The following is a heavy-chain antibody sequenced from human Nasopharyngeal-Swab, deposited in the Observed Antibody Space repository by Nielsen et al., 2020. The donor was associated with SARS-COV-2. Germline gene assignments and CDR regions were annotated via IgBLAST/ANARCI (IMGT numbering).Heavy chain of an antibody. V-gene: IGHV3-23*01. Sequence: GESLKIYCAASGFTFSSYAMSWVPQAPGKGLEWVSAISGSGSSTSYADSLKSRFTISRNNSKNTLYQQMNSLIAEDKDVYYCAKDPRYTAMVNYFDYWGQGTLVTVSS. CDR2: ISGSGSST. J-gene: IGHJ4*02. D-gene: IGHD5-18*01. CDR3: AKDPRYTAMVNYFDY. CDR1: GFTFSSYA.